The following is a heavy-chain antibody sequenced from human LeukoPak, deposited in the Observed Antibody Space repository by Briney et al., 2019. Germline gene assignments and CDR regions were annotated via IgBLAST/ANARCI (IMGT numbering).Heavy chain of an antibody. V-gene: IGHV1-3*01. CDR3: ARVDYDILTGYSDVYFDY. CDR1: GYTFTSYA. Sequence: GGSVKVSCKASGYTFTSYAMHWVRQAPGQRLEWMGWINAGNGNTKYSQKFQGRVTITRDTSASTAYMELSSLRSEDTAVYYCARVDYDILTGYSDVYFDYWGQGTLVTVSS. CDR2: INAGNGNT. J-gene: IGHJ4*02. D-gene: IGHD3-9*01.